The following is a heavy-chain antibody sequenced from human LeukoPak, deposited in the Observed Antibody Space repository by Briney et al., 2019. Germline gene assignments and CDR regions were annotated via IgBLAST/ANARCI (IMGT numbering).Heavy chain of an antibody. CDR2: IIPILGIA. CDR1: GGTFSSYA. J-gene: IGHJ6*02. D-gene: IGHD3-10*01. CDR3: ARLPSGGSGSYYYYYYYYGMDV. V-gene: IGHV1-69*04. Sequence: SVKVSCKASGGTFSSYAISWVRQAPGQGLEWVGRIIPILGIANYAQKFQGRVTITADKSTSTAYVELSSLRSEDTAVYYCARLPSGGSGSYYYYYYYYGMDVWGQGTTVTVSS.